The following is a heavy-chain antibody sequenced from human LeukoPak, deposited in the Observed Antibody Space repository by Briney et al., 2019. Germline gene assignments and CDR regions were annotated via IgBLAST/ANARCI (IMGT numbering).Heavy chain of an antibody. CDR1: GFAFSTYW. CDR3: ARDLDWILFDY. CDR2: IRPEGTTT. V-gene: IGHV3-74*03. D-gene: IGHD3-9*01. J-gene: IGHJ4*02. Sequence: GGSLRLSCAASGFAFSTYWMHWVRQAPGKGLVWVSRIRPEGTTTAYADSVKGRFTISRDNAKNTLFLQMNSLSAEDTAVYYCARDLDWILFDYWGQGTLVTVSS.